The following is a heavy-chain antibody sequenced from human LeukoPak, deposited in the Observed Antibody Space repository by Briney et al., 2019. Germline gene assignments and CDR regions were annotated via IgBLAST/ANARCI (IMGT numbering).Heavy chain of an antibody. CDR3: ARDTPHRYYDSSGYYFDY. Sequence: SVKVSCKASGGTFSSYAISWVRQDPGQGLEWMGRIIPIFGTANYAQKFQGRVTITTDESTSTAYMELSSLRSEDTAVYYCARDTPHRYYDSSGYYFDYWGQGTLVTVSS. CDR1: GGTFSSYA. J-gene: IGHJ4*02. CDR2: IIPIFGTA. V-gene: IGHV1-69*05. D-gene: IGHD3-22*01.